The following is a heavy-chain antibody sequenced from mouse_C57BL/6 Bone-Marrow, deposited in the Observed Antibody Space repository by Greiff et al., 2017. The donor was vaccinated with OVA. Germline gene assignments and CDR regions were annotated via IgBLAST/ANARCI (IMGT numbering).Heavy chain of an antibody. CDR1: GFSLTSYG. Sequence: VQRVESGPGLVQPSQSLSITCTVSGFSLTSYGVHWVRQSPGKGLEWLGVIWSGGSTDYNAAFISRLSISKDNSKSQVFFKMNSLQADDTAIYYCASRLGRAMDYWGQGTSVTVSS. CDR3: ASRLGRAMDY. J-gene: IGHJ4*01. CDR2: IWSGGST. V-gene: IGHV2-2*01. D-gene: IGHD4-1*01.